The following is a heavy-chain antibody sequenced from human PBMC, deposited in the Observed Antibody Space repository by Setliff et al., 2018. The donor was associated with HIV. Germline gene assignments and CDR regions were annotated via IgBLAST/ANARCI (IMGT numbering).Heavy chain of an antibody. Sequence: GASVKVSCKASGGTFSSYAISWVRQAPGQGLEWMGGIIPILGIANYAQKFQGRVTITADESTSTAYMELSSLRSEDTAVYYCARDFWLVGATFGDAFDIWGQGTMVTVSS. J-gene: IGHJ3*02. CDR3: ARDFWLVGATFGDAFDI. D-gene: IGHD1-26*01. CDR1: GGTFSSYA. V-gene: IGHV1-69*10. CDR2: IIPILGIA.